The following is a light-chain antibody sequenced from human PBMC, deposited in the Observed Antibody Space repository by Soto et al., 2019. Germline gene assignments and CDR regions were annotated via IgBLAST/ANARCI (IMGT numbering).Light chain of an antibody. CDR2: GAS. CDR1: QSVSSNY. CDR3: QQYGTSPEYT. J-gene: IGKJ2*01. Sequence: EIVLTQSPGTPSLSPGEGATLSCRASQSVSSNYLAWYQQKPGQAPRLLIYGASSRASGIPDRFSGSGSGTDFTLTISRLEPEDFAVYYCQQYGTSPEYTFGQGTKLE. V-gene: IGKV3-20*01.